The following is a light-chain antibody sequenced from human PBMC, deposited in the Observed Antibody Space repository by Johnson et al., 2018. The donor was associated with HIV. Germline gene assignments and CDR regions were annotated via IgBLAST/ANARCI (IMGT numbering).Light chain of an antibody. CDR1: SSNIGNNY. Sequence: QSVLTQPPSVSAAPGQKVTISCSGSSSNIGNNYVSWYQQLPGTAPKLLIYENNKRPSGIPDRFSASKSGTSATLAITGLQTGDEADYYCGTWDSSRSGGVFGTGTKVTVL. J-gene: IGLJ1*01. CDR2: ENN. CDR3: GTWDSSRSGGV. V-gene: IGLV1-51*01.